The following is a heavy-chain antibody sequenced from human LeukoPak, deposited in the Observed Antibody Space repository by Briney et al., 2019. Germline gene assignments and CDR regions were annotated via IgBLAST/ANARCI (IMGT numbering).Heavy chain of an antibody. CDR2: INHSGST. CDR1: SGSFSGNY. CDR3: ARRTVTRPNWFDP. V-gene: IGHV4-34*01. J-gene: IGHJ5*02. D-gene: IGHD4-17*01. Sequence: SETLSLTCDVYSGSFSGNYWSWIRQPPGKGLEWIGEINHSGSTNYNPSLKSRVTLSVDTSKNQFSLKLSSVTAADTAVYYCARRTVTRPNWFDPWGQGTLVTVSS.